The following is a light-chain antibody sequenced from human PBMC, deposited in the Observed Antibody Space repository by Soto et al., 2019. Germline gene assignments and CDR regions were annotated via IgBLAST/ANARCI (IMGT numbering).Light chain of an antibody. CDR3: QSFDSSLRGV. V-gene: IGLV1-40*01. J-gene: IGLJ2*01. Sequence: SVLTQPPSMSGAPGQRVTISCTGNSSNIGAGYDVHWYRQLPGKAPKVLIYGNSNRPSGVPYRISASKSGASASLAISELRAEDEADYYCQSFDSSLRGVFGGGTKVTVL. CDR2: GNS. CDR1: SSNIGAGYD.